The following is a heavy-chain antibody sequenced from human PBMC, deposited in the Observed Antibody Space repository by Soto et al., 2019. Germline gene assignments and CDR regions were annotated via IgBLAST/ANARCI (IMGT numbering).Heavy chain of an antibody. CDR3: ARDEARLNWFDP. CDR2: INHSGST. V-gene: IGHV4-34*01. CDR1: GGSFSGYY. Sequence: SETLSLTCAVYGGSFSGYYWSWIRQPPGKGLEWIGEINHSGSTNYNPSLKSRVTISVDTSKNQFSLKLSSVTAADTAVYYCARDEARLNWFDPWGQGTLVTVSS. J-gene: IGHJ5*02. D-gene: IGHD6-6*01.